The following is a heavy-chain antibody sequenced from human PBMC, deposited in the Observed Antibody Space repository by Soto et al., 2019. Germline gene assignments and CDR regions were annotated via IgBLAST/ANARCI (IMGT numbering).Heavy chain of an antibody. D-gene: IGHD3-16*01. Sequence: ASVKVSCKASGYTFTSYGVSWVRQAPGQGLEWMGWISPYNHNTNYAQKLQGRVTMTTDTSTSTAYMELRSLRSDDTAVYYCARVVIGPEYYFDYWGQGTLVTVSS. CDR1: GYTFTSYG. J-gene: IGHJ4*02. V-gene: IGHV1-18*04. CDR2: ISPYNHNT. CDR3: ARVVIGPEYYFDY.